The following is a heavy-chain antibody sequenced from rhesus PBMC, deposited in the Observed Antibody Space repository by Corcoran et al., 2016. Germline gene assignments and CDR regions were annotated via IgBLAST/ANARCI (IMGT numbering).Heavy chain of an antibody. D-gene: IGHD6-13*01. J-gene: IGHJ4*01. V-gene: IGHV4-165*02. Sequence: QVQLQESGPGLVKPSEPLSLTCAVSGGSISGYYWTWIRPPPGTGRGWIGYIAGRSGSTDYNPSLKSRVTIDTATSKNHFSLKLSSVTAADTAVYYCARTWYSSWSFDYWGQGVLVTVSS. CDR3: ARTWYSSWSFDY. CDR1: GGSISGYY. CDR2: IAGRSGST.